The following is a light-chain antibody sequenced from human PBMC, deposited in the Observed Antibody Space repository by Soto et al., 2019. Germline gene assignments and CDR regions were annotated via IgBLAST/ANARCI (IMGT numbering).Light chain of an antibody. Sequence: DIQMTQSPSSLSASVGDRVTITWRASQNIRSFLNWYQQKPGKPPKLLIYAASNLQSGVPSRFSGSGSGTDFTLTITSLQFEDFATYYCQQSYSTPPVTFGGGTKV. CDR1: QNIRSF. CDR3: QQSYSTPPVT. V-gene: IGKV1-39*01. J-gene: IGKJ4*01. CDR2: AAS.